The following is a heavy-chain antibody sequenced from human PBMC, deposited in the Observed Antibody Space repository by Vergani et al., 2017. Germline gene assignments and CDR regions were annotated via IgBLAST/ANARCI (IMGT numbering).Heavy chain of an antibody. CDR2: IYHSGTT. J-gene: IGHJ4*02. V-gene: IGHV4-4*03. Sequence: QMQLQESGPGLVKPPGTLSLTCAVSGGSVSSSSWWSWVRQPPGKGLEWIGEIYHSGTTNFNPSLKSRVTMSIDKSNNHFSLRLNSLTAADTAVYYCARRSGIVYDIFSGTQDFFDFWGQGTLVTVSS. D-gene: IGHD3-9*01. CDR3: ARRSGIVYDIFSGTQDFFDF. CDR1: GGSVSSSSW.